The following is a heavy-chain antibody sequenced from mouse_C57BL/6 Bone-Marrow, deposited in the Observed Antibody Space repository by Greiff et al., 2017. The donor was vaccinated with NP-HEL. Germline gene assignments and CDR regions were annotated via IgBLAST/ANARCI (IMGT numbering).Heavy chain of an antibody. D-gene: IGHD1-1*01. CDR1: GFTFSDYG. J-gene: IGHJ1*03. CDR2: ISNLAYSI. Sequence: EVKLMESGGGLVQPGGSLKLSCAASGFTFSDYGMAWVRQAPRKGPEWVAFISNLAYSIYYADTVTGRFTISRENAKNTLYLERSRLRSEDTAMYYCARSDYGSSWNFDVWGTGTTVTVSS. V-gene: IGHV5-15*01. CDR3: ARSDYGSSWNFDV.